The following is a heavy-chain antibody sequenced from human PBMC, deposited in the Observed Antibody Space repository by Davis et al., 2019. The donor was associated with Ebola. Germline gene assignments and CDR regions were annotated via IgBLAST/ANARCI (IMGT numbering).Heavy chain of an antibody. Sequence: ASVKVSCKASGYTFTSYYMHWVRQAPGQGLEWMGIINPSGGSTSYAQKFQGRVTMTRDTSTSTVYMELSSLRSEDTAVYYCARDFWLGIVLDRPEYYFDYWGQGTLVTVSS. V-gene: IGHV1-46*01. D-gene: IGHD1-1*01. J-gene: IGHJ4*02. CDR3: ARDFWLGIVLDRPEYYFDY. CDR1: GYTFTSYY. CDR2: INPSGGST.